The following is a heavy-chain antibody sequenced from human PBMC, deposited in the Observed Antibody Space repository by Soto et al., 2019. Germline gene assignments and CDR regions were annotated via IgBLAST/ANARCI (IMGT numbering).Heavy chain of an antibody. D-gene: IGHD6-25*01. V-gene: IGHV3-33*01. Sequence: GGPLRLSCAASGFTFSSFGMHWVRQAPGKGLEWVSLIWYDGSKKSYGDSVKGRFTISRDNSRNTVYLQMNSLRADDTAVYYCARDHIAAADTYALDIWGQGTMVTVSS. CDR2: IWYDGSKK. CDR1: GFTFSSFG. CDR3: ARDHIAAADTYALDI. J-gene: IGHJ3*02.